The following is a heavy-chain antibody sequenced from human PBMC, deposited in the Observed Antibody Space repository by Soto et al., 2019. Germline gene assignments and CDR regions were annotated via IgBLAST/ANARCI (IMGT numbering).Heavy chain of an antibody. CDR3: TTDSYSTIIVVRFDY. CDR1: GFTFTNAC. CDR2: IKSKTDGGTA. V-gene: IGHV3-15*07. J-gene: IGHJ4*01. Sequence: TVGSLRLSRAASGFTFTNACVNRGRQAPGEGVEWVGRIKSKTDGGTADFAAPVKGRFAISRDDSRNTVYLQMNSLKTEDTAVYYCTTDSYSTIIVVRFDYWGHGTLVTVSS. D-gene: IGHD3-22*01.